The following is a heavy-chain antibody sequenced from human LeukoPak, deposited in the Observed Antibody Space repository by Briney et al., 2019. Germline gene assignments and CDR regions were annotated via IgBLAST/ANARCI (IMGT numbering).Heavy chain of an antibody. V-gene: IGHV4-61*08. CDR3: ARRNVVTAFDY. J-gene: IGHJ4*02. Sequence: SETLSLTCTVSGGSISSGDYYWSWIRQPPGKGLEWIGYIYYSGSTNYNPSLKSRVTISVDTSKNQFSLKLSSVTAADTAVYYCARRNVVTAFDYWGQGTLVTVSS. CDR1: GGSISSGDYY. CDR2: IYYSGST. D-gene: IGHD2-21*02.